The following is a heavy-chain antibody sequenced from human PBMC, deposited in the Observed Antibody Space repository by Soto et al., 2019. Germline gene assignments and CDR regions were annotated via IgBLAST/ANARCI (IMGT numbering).Heavy chain of an antibody. J-gene: IGHJ5*02. CDR2: FDPEDGET. Sequence: QVQLVQSGAEVKKPGASVKVSCKVSGYTLTELSMHWVRQAPGKGLEWMGGFDPEDGETIYAQKFQGRVTMTEDTSTDTAYMELSSLRSEDTAVYYCATDFWPPGVAAAWRFNWFDPWGQGTLVTVSS. V-gene: IGHV1-24*01. CDR3: ATDFWPPGVAAAWRFNWFDP. CDR1: GYTLTELS. D-gene: IGHD6-13*01.